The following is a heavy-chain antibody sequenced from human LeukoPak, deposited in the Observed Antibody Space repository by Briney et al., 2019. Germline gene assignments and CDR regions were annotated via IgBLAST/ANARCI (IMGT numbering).Heavy chain of an antibody. D-gene: IGHD3-10*01. CDR3: ARIGADYYGSGSPAKNWFDP. CDR1: GYTFTSYG. Sequence: ASVKVSCKASGYTFTSYGISWVRQAPGQGLEWMGWISAYNGNTNYAQKLQGRVTMTTDTSTSTAYMELRSLRSDDTAVYYCARIGADYYGSGSPAKNWFDPWGQGTLVTVSS. CDR2: ISAYNGNT. V-gene: IGHV1-18*01. J-gene: IGHJ5*02.